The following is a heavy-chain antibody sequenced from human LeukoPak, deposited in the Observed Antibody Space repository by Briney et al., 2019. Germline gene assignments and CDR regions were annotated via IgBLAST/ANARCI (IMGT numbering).Heavy chain of an antibody. D-gene: IGHD2-8*01. CDR2: IKSKTDGGTT. CDR3: TTWAPYCTNGVCYTSVDY. J-gene: IGHJ4*02. CDR1: GFTFSNAW. V-gene: IGHV3-15*01. Sequence: GGSLRLSCAASGFTFSNAWMSWVRQAPGKGLEWVGRIKSKTDGGTTDYAAPVKGRFTISRDDSKNTLYLQMNSLKTEDTAVYYCTTWAPYCTNGVCYTSVDYWGQGTLVTVSS.